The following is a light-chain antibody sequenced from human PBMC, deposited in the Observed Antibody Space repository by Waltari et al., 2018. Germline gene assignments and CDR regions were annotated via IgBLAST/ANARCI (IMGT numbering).Light chain of an antibody. Sequence: DIQMTQSPSSVSASVGDKVTITCRASQDITRWLAWYKQRPGKAPNLLINTASNLQTGVPSRFSGGGSGTDFTLTISSLQPEDFATYYCQQAHSLPLTFCQGTKVEI. CDR2: TAS. CDR1: QDITRW. CDR3: QQAHSLPLT. J-gene: IGKJ1*01. V-gene: IGKV1-12*01.